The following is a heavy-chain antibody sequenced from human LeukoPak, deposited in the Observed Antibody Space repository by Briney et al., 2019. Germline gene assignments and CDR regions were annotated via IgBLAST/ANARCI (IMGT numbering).Heavy chain of an antibody. CDR3: ARDSAATQDWVEFDP. J-gene: IGHJ5*02. D-gene: IGHD3/OR15-3a*01. Sequence: GGSLRLSCAVSGFIVSYYYMNWVRQAPGKGLEWASLIRGSGETFYADSVKGRFTISRDDSKNTVYLQMNSLRVEDTAEYFCARDSAATQDWVEFDPWGQGTLVTVSS. CDR2: IRGSGET. CDR1: GFIVSYYY. V-gene: IGHV3-66*03.